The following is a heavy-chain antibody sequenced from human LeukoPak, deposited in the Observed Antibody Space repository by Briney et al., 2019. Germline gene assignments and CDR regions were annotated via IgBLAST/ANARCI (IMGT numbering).Heavy chain of an antibody. CDR3: ARQYGSGDNWFDP. J-gene: IGHJ5*02. CDR2: MFHSGST. Sequence: SGTLSLTCAVSGDSITSNNWWAWVRQPPGKGLEWIGEMFHSGSTNYNPSLKSRVTISVDTSKNQFSLKLSSVTAADTAVYYCARQYGSGDNWFDPWGQGTLVTVSS. V-gene: IGHV4-4*02. CDR1: GDSITSNNW. D-gene: IGHD3-10*01.